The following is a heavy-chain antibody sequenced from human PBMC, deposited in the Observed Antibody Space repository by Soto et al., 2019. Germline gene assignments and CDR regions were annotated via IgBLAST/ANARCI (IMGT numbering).Heavy chain of an antibody. V-gene: IGHV3-9*01. Sequence: GGSLRLSCAASGFTFDDYAMHWVRQAPGKGLEWVSGISWNSSSIDYADSVKGRFTISRDNSKNTLYLQMNSLRAEDTAVYYWARDIRLVYYYGMDVWGQGPTVTVSS. CDR2: ISWNSSSI. J-gene: IGHJ6*02. D-gene: IGHD1-26*01. CDR3: ARDIRLVYYYGMDV. CDR1: GFTFDDYA.